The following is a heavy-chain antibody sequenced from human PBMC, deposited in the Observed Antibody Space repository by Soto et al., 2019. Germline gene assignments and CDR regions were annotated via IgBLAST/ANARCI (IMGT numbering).Heavy chain of an antibody. CDR3: ARSRDDYSFYFYYGMDG. CDR2: ILLYGTAN. V-gene: IGHV3-33*05. CDR1: GFSFTIHD. J-gene: IGHJ6*02. Sequence: GSLTLSWAASGFSFTIHDIRWVRQAPGGVVELMAIILLYGTANYYQASVKGRSTTSRDNSKTTLYLQMNSLRAEDTAVYYCARSRDDYSFYFYYGMDGWGQGTTVTVSS. D-gene: IGHD4-4*01.